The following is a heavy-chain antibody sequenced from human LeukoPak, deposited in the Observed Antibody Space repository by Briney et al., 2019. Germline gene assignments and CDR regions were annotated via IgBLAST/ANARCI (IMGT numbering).Heavy chain of an antibody. Sequence: SVKVSCKASRFTFISSGMQWVRQARGQRLEWIGWIVVGSGNTNYAQKLQERVTITRDMSTSTAYMELSSLRSEDTAVYYCAAPRRGPHTLMDPRDAFDIWGQGTMVTVSS. J-gene: IGHJ3*02. V-gene: IGHV1-58*02. CDR2: IVVGSGNT. CDR3: AAPRRGPHTLMDPRDAFDI. D-gene: IGHD5-18*01. CDR1: RFTFISSG.